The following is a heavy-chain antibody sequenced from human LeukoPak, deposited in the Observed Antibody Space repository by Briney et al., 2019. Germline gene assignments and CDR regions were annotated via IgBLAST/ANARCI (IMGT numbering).Heavy chain of an antibody. CDR2: IYYSWST. Sequence: SETLSLTCTVSGGLISSYYWSWIREPPGKGLEWIGYIYYSWSTNYNPSLKSRVTIAVDTSKNQSSLRLSSVTAASTAVYYCARDKGYSYGYRGWFDPWGQGTLVTVSS. V-gene: IGHV4-59*01. CDR3: ARDKGYSYGYRGWFDP. CDR1: GGLISSYY. J-gene: IGHJ5*02. D-gene: IGHD5-18*01.